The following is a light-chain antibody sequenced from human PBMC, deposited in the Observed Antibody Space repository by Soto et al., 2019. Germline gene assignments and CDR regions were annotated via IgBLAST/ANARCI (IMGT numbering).Light chain of an antibody. Sequence: QSVLTQPPSASGTPGQRVTISCSGSSSNIGSNYVCWYQQLPGTAPKLLIYRNDQRPSGVPVRFSGSKSGTSASLAISGLRSEDEADYYCAAWEDSLRGRGFGGGTKLTV. J-gene: IGLJ3*02. V-gene: IGLV1-47*01. CDR2: RND. CDR3: AAWEDSLRGRG. CDR1: SSNIGSNY.